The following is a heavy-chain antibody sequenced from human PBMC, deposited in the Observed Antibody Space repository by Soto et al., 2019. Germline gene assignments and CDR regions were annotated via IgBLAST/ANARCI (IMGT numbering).Heavy chain of an antibody. CDR1: GGTFSSYT. J-gene: IGHJ6*03. Sequence: QVQLVQSGAEVKKPGSSVKVSCKASGGTFSSYTISWVRQAPGQGLEWMGRIIPNLGIANYAQKFQGRVTITADKSTSTAYMELSSLRSEDTAVYYCAREIPTLSEFSGYDYYYYYMDVWGKGTTVTVSS. CDR2: IIPNLGIA. CDR3: AREIPTLSEFSGYDYYYYYMDV. V-gene: IGHV1-69*08. D-gene: IGHD5-12*01.